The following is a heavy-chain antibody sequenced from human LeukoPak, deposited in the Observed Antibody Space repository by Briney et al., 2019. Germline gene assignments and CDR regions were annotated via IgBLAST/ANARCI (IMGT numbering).Heavy chain of an antibody. D-gene: IGHD3-22*01. CDR3: ARDQYYYDSSGYYRFDY. J-gene: IGHJ4*02. CDR1: GGSISSYY. Sequence: SETLSLTCTVSGGSISSYYWSWIRQPAGKGLEWIGRIHTSGSTNYNPSLKSRVTMSVDTSKNQFSLKLSSVTAAGTAVYYCARDQYYYDSSGYYRFDYWGQGTLVTVSS. CDR2: IHTSGST. V-gene: IGHV4-4*07.